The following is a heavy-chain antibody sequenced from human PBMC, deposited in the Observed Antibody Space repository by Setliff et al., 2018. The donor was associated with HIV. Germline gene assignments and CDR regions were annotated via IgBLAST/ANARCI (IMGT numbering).Heavy chain of an antibody. Sequence: GESLKISCAASGFTFSSYGMHWVRQAPGKGLEWVAVIWYDGSNKYYADSVKGRFTISRDNAKNSLYLQMNSLRAEDTAVYCCARSKGHLYYDDDTGYVLRAFDIWGQGTMVTVSS. V-gene: IGHV3-33*08. CDR3: ARSKGHLYYDDDTGYVLRAFDI. CDR1: GFTFSSYG. D-gene: IGHD3-22*01. J-gene: IGHJ3*02. CDR2: IWYDGSNK.